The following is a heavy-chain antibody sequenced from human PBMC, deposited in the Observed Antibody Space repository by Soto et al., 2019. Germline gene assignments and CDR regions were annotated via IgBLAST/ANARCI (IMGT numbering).Heavy chain of an antibody. D-gene: IGHD3-16*01. CDR1: GGSISSYY. J-gene: IGHJ3*02. CDR2: IYYSGST. CDR3: ARRWGSAFDI. V-gene: IGHV4-59*08. Sequence: PSETLSLTCTVSGGSISSYYWSWIRQPPGKGLEWIGYIYYSGSTNYNPSLKSRVTISVDTSKNQFSLKLSSVTAADTAVYYCARRWGSAFDIRAQGTMVTVSS.